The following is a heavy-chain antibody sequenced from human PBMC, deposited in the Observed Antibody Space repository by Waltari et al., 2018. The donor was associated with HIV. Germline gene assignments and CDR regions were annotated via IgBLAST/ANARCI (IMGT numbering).Heavy chain of an antibody. CDR1: GYPFINSH. J-gene: IGHJ4*02. CDR3: TRGNIWGSYRYFDY. CDR2: ITRYTANS. V-gene: IGHV1-18*01. D-gene: IGHD3-16*02. Sequence: QIRLFQSDHVVRKPGASVPISFTTAGYPFINSHVSWVRQSLGQRLDWMGGITRYTANSNYTRESQGRVTLTTDAAAATAYLELRDLRPDDTAMYFCTRGNIWGSYRYFDYWGPGTLVTVS.